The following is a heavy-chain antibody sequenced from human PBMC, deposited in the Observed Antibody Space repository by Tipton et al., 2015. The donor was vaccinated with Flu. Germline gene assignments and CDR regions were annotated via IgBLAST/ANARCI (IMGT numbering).Heavy chain of an antibody. V-gene: IGHV3-7*01. CDR1: GFTFSTFW. CDR2: INQDGSEK. D-gene: IGHD3-22*01. J-gene: IGHJ4*02. Sequence: QLVQSGGGLVQPGGSLRLSCAASGFTFSTFWMSWVRQASGKGLEWVANINQDGSEKYYVDSVKGRFTISRDNGKNSLYLQMNSLRAEDTAVYYCAREEGHYYDSSGFFDYWGQGTLVTVSS. CDR3: AREEGHYYDSSGFFDY.